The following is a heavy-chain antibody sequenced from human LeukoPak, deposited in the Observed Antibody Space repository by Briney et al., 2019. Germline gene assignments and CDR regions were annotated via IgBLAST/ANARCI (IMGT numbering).Heavy chain of an antibody. D-gene: IGHD3-22*01. V-gene: IGHV4-61*02. CDR3: ARLDYDDSGRAFDI. CDR1: GGSITSGSYY. Sequence: SQTLSLTCTVSGGSITSGSYYWSWIRQPAGKGLEWIGRIYTSGSTNYIPSLKSRVIISVDTSNNQFSLKLTSVTAADTAVYYCARLDYDDSGRAFDIWGQGTMVTVSS. CDR2: IYTSGST. J-gene: IGHJ3*02.